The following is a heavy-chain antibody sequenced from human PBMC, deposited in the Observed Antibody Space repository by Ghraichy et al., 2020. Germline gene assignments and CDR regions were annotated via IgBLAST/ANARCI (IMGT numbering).Heavy chain of an antibody. J-gene: IGHJ4*02. CDR3: ARPSYNSGWYFDY. Sequence: SETLSLTCTVSGGSISNYYWSWIRQPPGKGLEWIGYIYYSGSPDYNPSLKSRVTILVDTSKNPFSLKLSSVTAADTAVYYCARPSYNSGWYFDYWGQGTLVTVSS. D-gene: IGHD6-19*01. CDR2: IYYSGSP. V-gene: IGHV4-59*01. CDR1: GGSISNYY.